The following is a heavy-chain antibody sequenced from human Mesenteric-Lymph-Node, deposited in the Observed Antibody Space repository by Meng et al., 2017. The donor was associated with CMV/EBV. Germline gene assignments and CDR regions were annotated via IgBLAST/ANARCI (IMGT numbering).Heavy chain of an antibody. CDR1: GYTLSETS. V-gene: IGHV3-30*02. Sequence: SCKVSGYTLSETSMHWVRQAPGKGLEWVAFIRYDGSNKYYADSVKGRFTISRDNSKNTLYLQMDSLRAEDTAVYYCAKDEGGEGAFDIWGQGTMVTVSS. J-gene: IGHJ3*02. CDR2: IRYDGSNK. D-gene: IGHD3-16*01. CDR3: AKDEGGEGAFDI.